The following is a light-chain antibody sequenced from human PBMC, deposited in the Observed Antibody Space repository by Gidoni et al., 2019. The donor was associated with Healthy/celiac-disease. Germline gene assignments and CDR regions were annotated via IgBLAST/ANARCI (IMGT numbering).Light chain of an antibody. CDR2: GAS. CDR1: QSVSSSY. V-gene: IGKV3-20*01. J-gene: IGKJ3*01. Sequence: EIVLTQSPGTLSLSPGERATLSCRASQSVSSSYLAWYQPKPGQAPRLLIYGASSRATGIPDRFSGSGSGTDFTLTISRLEPEDFAVYYCQQYGSSLIFTFGPGTKVDIK. CDR3: QQYGSSLIFT.